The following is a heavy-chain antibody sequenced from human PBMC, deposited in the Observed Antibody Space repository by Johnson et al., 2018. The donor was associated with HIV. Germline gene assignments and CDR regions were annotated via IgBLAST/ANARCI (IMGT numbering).Heavy chain of an antibody. J-gene: IGHJ3*02. CDR1: GFTFSSYG. D-gene: IGHD3-3*01. Sequence: QVQLVESGGGVVQPGRSLRLSCAASGFTFSSYGMHWVRQAPGKGLEWVAVISYDGSNKYYADSVKGQFTISRDNSKNTLYLQMSSLKADDTAVYYCTTDPEGGSYDFWSGDRAFDICGQGTMVTVSS. V-gene: IGHV3-30*03. CDR2: ISYDGSNK. CDR3: TTDPEGGSYDFWSGDRAFDI.